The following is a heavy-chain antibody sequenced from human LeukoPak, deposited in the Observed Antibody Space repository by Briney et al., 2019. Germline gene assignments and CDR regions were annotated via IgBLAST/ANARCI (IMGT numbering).Heavy chain of an antibody. Sequence: GGSLRLSCTASGFTFRDYAMSWVRQAPGKGLEWVALIRRKASGETTEYAASVRGRFTILRDDSKSSAYLQMNSLKAEDAAVYSCPRPIYCSTSGCQGYYFDYWGQGTLVTVSS. V-gene: IGHV3-49*04. CDR3: PRPIYCSTSGCQGYYFDY. CDR2: IRRKASGETT. CDR1: GFTFRDYA. J-gene: IGHJ4*02. D-gene: IGHD2-2*01.